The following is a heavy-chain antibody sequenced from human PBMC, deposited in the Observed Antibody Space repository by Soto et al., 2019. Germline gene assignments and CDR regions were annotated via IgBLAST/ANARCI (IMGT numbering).Heavy chain of an antibody. CDR1: GFTFGDYA. Sequence: EVQLVESGGGLVQPGRSLRLSCTASGFTFGDYAMSWFRQAPGKGLEWVGFIRSKAYGGTTEYAASVKGRFTISRDDSKSIAYLQMNSLKTEDTAVYYCTFVVVAATNWFDPWGQGTLVTVSS. D-gene: IGHD2-15*01. J-gene: IGHJ5*02. CDR3: TFVVVAATNWFDP. V-gene: IGHV3-49*03. CDR2: IRSKAYGGTT.